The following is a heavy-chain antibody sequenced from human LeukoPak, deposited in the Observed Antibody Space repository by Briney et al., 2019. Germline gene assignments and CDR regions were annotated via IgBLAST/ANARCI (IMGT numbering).Heavy chain of an antibody. D-gene: IGHD3-3*01. V-gene: IGHV3-48*01. J-gene: IGHJ4*02. CDR1: GFTFSSYS. CDR3: ARDLRVPDSDFWSGYYMGGGY. CDR2: ISSSSSTI. Sequence: GGSLRLSCAASGFTFSSYSMNWVRQAPGKGLEWVSYISSSSSTIYYADSVKGRFTISRDNAKNSLYLQMNSLRAEDTAVYYCARDLRVPDSDFWSGYYMGGGYWGQGTLVTVSS.